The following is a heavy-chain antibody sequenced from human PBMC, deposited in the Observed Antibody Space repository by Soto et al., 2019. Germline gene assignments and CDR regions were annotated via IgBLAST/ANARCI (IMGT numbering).Heavy chain of an antibody. CDR3: ARVPPTSTDSFYFRTEV. J-gene: IGHJ6*02. Sequence: SEALSLTCTSASPSITSGDYHWDWVRQPPGKGLEWIGFINYSGPSHINTSLKRRVTISLDASMPQFYMSLNSVTAADTAVYYCARVPPTSTDSFYFRTEVWGQG. V-gene: IGHV4-30-4*01. D-gene: IGHD2-15*01. CDR2: INYSGPS. CDR1: SPSITSGDYH.